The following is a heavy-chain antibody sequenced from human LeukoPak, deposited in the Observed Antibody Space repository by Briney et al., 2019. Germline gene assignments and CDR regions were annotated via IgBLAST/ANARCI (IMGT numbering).Heavy chain of an antibody. Sequence: PSETLSLTCAVYAGSFTGYYWTRIRQPPGKGLEWIGEIDQSGSTNYNPSLKSRVILSVDTSKNQFSLKIISITAADTAVYYCARGYKASPLFNSIDSWGQGTLVTVSS. CDR1: AGSFTGYY. CDR3: ARGYKASPLFNSIDS. J-gene: IGHJ4*02. V-gene: IGHV4-34*01. CDR2: IDQSGST. D-gene: IGHD4-23*01.